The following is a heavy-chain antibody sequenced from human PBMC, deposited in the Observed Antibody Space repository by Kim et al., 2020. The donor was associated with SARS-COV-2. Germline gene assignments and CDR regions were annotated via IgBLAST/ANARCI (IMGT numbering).Heavy chain of an antibody. V-gene: IGHV5-51*01. J-gene: IGHJ6*02. CDR3: ARQAPRHYSGGWDYYYYGMGV. D-gene: IGHD1-26*01. CDR1: GYSFTSYW. Sequence: GESLKISCKGSGYSFTSYWIGWVRQMPGKGLEWMGIIYPGDSDTRYSPSFRGQVTISADKSISTAYLQWGVLKASDTAMYYCARQAPRHYSGGWDYYYYGMGVWRQGTTVTVSS. CDR2: IYPGDSDT.